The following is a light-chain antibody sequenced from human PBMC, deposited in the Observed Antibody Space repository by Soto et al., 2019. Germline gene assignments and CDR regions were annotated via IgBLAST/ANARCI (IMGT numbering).Light chain of an antibody. Sequence: LGITHSPATLSISPEERATLYCRASKSVSSNLAWYQQKPGQAPRLLIYGASTRATGIPARFSGSGSGTEFTLTISSLQSEDFAVYYCQQYNNWPPGLTFGGGTKVDIK. CDR3: QQYNNWPPGLT. J-gene: IGKJ4*01. CDR2: GAS. V-gene: IGKV3-15*01. CDR1: KSVSSN.